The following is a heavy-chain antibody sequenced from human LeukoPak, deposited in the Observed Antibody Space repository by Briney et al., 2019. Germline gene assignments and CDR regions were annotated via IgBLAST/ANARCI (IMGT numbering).Heavy chain of an antibody. J-gene: IGHJ5*02. D-gene: IGHD3-10*01. V-gene: IGHV4-34*01. CDR2: IDHSGST. CDR3: ARGLLLWFGELSRFDP. CDR1: GGSFSGYY. Sequence: SETLSLTCAVYGGSFSGYYWSWIRRPPGKGLEWIGEIDHSGSTNYNPSLKSRVTISVGTSKNQFSLKLSPVTAADTAVYYCARGLLLWFGELSRFDPWGQGTLVTVSS.